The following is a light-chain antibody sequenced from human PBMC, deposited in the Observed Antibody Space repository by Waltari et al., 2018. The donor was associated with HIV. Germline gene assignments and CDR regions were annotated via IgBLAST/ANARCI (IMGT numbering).Light chain of an antibody. CDR2: STS. CDR1: QEISHY. V-gene: IGKV1-9*01. J-gene: IGKJ4*01. CDR3: QQSNSYPLT. Sequence: DIQLTQSPSFLSASVGDRVTITCQASQEISHYVAWYYQKPGKAPNLLIYSTSILRTGVPSRFSGSGSGTEFTLTVTNLQPEDFARYYCQQSNSYPLTFGGGPGWRS.